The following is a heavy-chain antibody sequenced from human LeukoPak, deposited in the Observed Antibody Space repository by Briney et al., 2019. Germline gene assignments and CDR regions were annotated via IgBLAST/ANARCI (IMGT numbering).Heavy chain of an antibody. CDR1: RFPFSGYA. J-gene: IGHJ4*02. V-gene: IGHV3-74*01. Sequence: GGSLRLSCAASRFPFSGYAIHWVRQAPGKGLVWVSRIHSDGRSTDYADSVKGRFTISRDNAKNTLNLQMNSLRAEDTAVYYCARDPRGGTLDYWGQGALVTVSS. CDR3: ARDPRGGTLDY. CDR2: IHSDGRST. D-gene: IGHD3-10*01.